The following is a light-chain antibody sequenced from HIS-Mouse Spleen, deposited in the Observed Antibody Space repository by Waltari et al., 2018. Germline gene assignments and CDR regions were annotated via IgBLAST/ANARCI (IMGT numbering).Light chain of an antibody. CDR2: AAS. Sequence: DIQLTQSPSFLSASVGDRVTITCRASQGISSYLAWYQQKPGKAPKLLIYAASTLQSGVPSRFRGSGSGTEFTLTSSSLQPEDFANYYCQQLNSYPPTFGQGTKVEIK. V-gene: IGKV1-9*01. CDR3: QQLNSYPPT. CDR1: QGISSY. J-gene: IGKJ1*01.